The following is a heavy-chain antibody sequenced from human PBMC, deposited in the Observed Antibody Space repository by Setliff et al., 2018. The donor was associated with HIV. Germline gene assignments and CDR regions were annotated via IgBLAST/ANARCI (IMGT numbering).Heavy chain of an antibody. CDR3: AREEMSMWLPEYFFDF. CDR2: FNAGNLNT. V-gene: IGHV1-3*01. Sequence: ASVKVSCKASGYIFTNYTIHWVRQAPGQRLEWMGGFNAGNLNTKYSQKFQGRVTFTGDTSASTTYMELSSLRSEDTAVYYCAREEMSMWLPEYFFDFWGQGTLVTVSS. J-gene: IGHJ4*02. CDR1: GYIFTNYT. D-gene: IGHD5-12*01.